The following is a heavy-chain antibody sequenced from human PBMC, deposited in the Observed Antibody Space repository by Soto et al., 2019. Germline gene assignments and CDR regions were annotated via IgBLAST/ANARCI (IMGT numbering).Heavy chain of an antibody. CDR1: GFTFNNSY. CDR3: TTSQYSRFWDPGGDCDS. V-gene: IGHV3-15*07. D-gene: IGHD6-6*01. J-gene: IGHJ4*02. Sequence: EVQLVESGGGLVKPGGSLRLSCAASGFTFNNSYMNWVRQAPGKGLEWVCRIKSKSDGGTTDYAAPVKGRFTISRDDSKTTLYLQMNGLETEYTAVYYCTTSQYSRFWDPGGDCDSWGQGTLVTVSS. CDR2: IKSKSDGGTT.